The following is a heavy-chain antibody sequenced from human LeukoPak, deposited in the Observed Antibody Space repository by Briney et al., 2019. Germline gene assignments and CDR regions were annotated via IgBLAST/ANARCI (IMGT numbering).Heavy chain of an antibody. CDR2: ISSSSSYI. D-gene: IGHD1-26*01. Sequence: PGGSLRLSCAASGFTFSSYSMNWVRQAPGKGLEWVSSISSSSSYIYYADSVKGRFTISRDNAKNSLYLQMNSLRAEDTAVYYCARSREVGATPAYYFDYWGQGTLVTVSS. CDR3: ARSREVGATPAYYFDY. CDR1: GFTFSSYS. J-gene: IGHJ4*02. V-gene: IGHV3-21*01.